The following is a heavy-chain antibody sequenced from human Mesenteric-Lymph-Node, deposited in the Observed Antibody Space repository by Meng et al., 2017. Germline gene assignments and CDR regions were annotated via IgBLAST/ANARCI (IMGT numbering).Heavy chain of an antibody. D-gene: IGHD2-21*01. J-gene: IGHJ4*02. CDR3: ASFDHIPRRNYFDY. CDR2: IYYSGST. CDR1: GYSISSSNW. V-gene: IGHV4-28*01. Sequence: QEAGPGLGKPSDSPSLTCAVSGYSISSSNWGGWIRQPPGKGLEWIGYIYYSGSTYYNPSLKSRVSISVDTSKNQFSLNLNSMTAADTAVYYCASFDHIPRRNYFDYWGQGTLVTVSS.